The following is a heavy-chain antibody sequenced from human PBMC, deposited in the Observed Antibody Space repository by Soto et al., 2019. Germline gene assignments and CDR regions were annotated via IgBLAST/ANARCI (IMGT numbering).Heavy chain of an antibody. V-gene: IGHV3-49*03. CDR1: GFTFGDYA. D-gene: IGHD4-17*01. CDR2: IRSKAYGGTT. J-gene: IGHJ6*03. CDR3: TRAPYGDYLNYYYYMDV. Sequence: PGESLKISCTASGFTFGDYAMSWFRQAPGKGLEWVGFIRSKAYGGTTEYAASVKGRFTISRDDSKSIAYLQMNSLKTEDTAVYYCTRAPYGDYLNYYYYMDVWGKGTTVTVSS.